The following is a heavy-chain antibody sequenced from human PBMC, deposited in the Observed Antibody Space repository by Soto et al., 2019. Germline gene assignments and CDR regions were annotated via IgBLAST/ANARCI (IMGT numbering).Heavy chain of an antibody. CDR2: INPNSGGT. V-gene: IGHV1-2*04. CDR1: GYTFTGYY. D-gene: IGHD3-22*01. J-gene: IGHJ4*02. Sequence: QVQLVQSWAEVKKPGASVKVSCKASGYTFTGYYMHWVRQAPGQGLEWMGWINPNSGGTNYAQKFQGWVTMTRETSISTAYMELSRLRSEVTAVYYCARDPYTGDSSGYYFDYWGQGTLVAVSS. CDR3: ARDPYTGDSSGYYFDY.